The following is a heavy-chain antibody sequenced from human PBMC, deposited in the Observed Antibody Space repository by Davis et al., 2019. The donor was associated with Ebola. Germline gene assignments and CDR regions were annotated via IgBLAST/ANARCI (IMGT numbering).Heavy chain of an antibody. J-gene: IGHJ4*02. D-gene: IGHD4-17*01. CDR1: GFTFSTYS. CDR2: ISSSSYI. V-gene: IGHV3-21*01. CDR3: ARDTYGDYSLDY. Sequence: PGGSLRLSCAASGFTFSTYSMNWVRQAPGKGLEWVSSISSSSYIYYGDSVKGRFTISRDNAKNSLYLQMNSLRAEDTAVYYCARDTYGDYSLDYWGQGTLVTVSS.